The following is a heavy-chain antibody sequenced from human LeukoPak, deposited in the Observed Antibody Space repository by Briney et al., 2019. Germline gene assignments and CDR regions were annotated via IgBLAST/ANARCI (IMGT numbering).Heavy chain of an antibody. CDR3: ARDGAGSDY. V-gene: IGHV1-2*02. Sequence: ASVTVSFKGSGYTFTVYYMHWVRQAPGQGIEWMGWINPNSGGTNYAQKVQGRVTMTRDTSISTAYMELSRLRSDDTAVYYCARDGAGSDYWGQGTLVTVSS. CDR1: GYTFTVYY. J-gene: IGHJ4*02. CDR2: INPNSGGT. D-gene: IGHD3-10*01.